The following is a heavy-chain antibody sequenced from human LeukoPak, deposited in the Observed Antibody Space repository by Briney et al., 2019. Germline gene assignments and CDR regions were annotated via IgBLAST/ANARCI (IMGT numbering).Heavy chain of an antibody. D-gene: IGHD6-13*01. V-gene: IGHV3-21*04. CDR1: GFTFSSYA. CDR2: ISSSSSYI. CDR3: AKDRVTAAGYYFDY. J-gene: IGHJ4*02. Sequence: GGSLRLSCAASGFTFSSYAMSWVRQAPGKGLEWVSSISSSSSYIYYSDSVKGRFTISRDNAKNSLYLQMTSLRAEDTAVYYCAKDRVTAAGYYFDYWGQGTLVTVSS.